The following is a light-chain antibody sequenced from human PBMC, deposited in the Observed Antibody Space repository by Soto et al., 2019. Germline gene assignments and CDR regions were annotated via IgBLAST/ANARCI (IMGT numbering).Light chain of an antibody. Sequence: QSALTQPASVSGSPGQSITISCTGTSSDVGAYNYVSRYQQHPGKAPKLMIYEVNNRPSGVSNRFSGSKSGNTASLTISGLQAEDEADYHCTSYTSSSTWVFGGGTKLTVL. V-gene: IGLV2-14*01. CDR1: SSDVGAYNY. CDR3: TSYTSSSTWV. J-gene: IGLJ3*02. CDR2: EVN.